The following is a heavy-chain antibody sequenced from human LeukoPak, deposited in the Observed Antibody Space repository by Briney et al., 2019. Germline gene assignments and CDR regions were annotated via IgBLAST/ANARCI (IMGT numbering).Heavy chain of an antibody. V-gene: IGHV3-30*18. D-gene: IGHD6-13*01. CDR3: AKDRSSSWYYFDY. J-gene: IGHJ4*02. CDR2: ISYDGSNK. Sequence: GGSLRLSCAASGFTFSSYGMHGVRQAPGKGLEWVAVISYDGSNKYYADSVKGRFTISRDNSKNTLYLQMNSLRAEDTAVYYCAKDRSSSWYYFDYWGQGTLVTVSS. CDR1: GFTFSSYG.